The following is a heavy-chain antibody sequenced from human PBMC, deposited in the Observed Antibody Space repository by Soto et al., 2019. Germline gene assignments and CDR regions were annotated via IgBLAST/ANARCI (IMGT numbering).Heavy chain of an antibody. CDR1: GFTVNSNS. CDR2: IYSDGST. D-gene: IGHD3-9*01. CDR3: ATITKYDILTGFFPC. J-gene: IGHJ4*02. V-gene: IGHV3-66*01. Sequence: EVQLVESGGGLVQPGGSLRLSCAASGFTVNSNSMSWVRQAPGKGLEWVSVIYSDGSTYYADSVKGRFIISRDNSNNTLYFQMNSLRAEDTAVYYCATITKYDILTGFFPCWGQGTLVTVSS.